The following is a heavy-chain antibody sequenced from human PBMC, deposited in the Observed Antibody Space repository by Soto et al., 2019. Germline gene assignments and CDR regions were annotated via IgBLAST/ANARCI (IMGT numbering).Heavy chain of an antibody. Sequence: SETLSLSCTVSCPSISSAGSYWSRIRQHPGKGLEWIGNIYYSGSTYYNPSLKSRVTISVDTSKNQFSLKLSSVTAADTAVYYCARVRSYHSTAFDIWGQGTMVT. CDR2: IYYSGST. V-gene: IGHV4-31*03. J-gene: IGHJ3*02. CDR1: CPSISSAGSY. D-gene: IGHD3-10*01. CDR3: ARVRSYHSTAFDI.